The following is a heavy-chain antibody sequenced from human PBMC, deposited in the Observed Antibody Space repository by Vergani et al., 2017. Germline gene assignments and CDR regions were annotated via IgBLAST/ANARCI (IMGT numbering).Heavy chain of an antibody. V-gene: IGHV1-69*01. Sequence: QVQLVQSGAEVKKPGSSVKVPCKASGGTFSSYAISWVRQAPGQGLEWMGGIIPIFGTANYAQKFQGRVTITADESTSTAYMELSSLRSEDTAVYYCASTSSSSYYYYYMDVWGKGTTVTVSS. CDR1: GGTFSSYA. CDR3: ASTSSSSYYYYYMDV. D-gene: IGHD6-6*01. J-gene: IGHJ6*03. CDR2: IIPIFGTA.